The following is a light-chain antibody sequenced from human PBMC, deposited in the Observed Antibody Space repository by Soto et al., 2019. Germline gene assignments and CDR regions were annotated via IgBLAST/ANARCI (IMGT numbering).Light chain of an antibody. CDR2: SNN. CDR3: AAWDDSLNGYV. Sequence: QSVLTQPPSASGTPGQRVTISCSGSRSNIGSNTVNWYQQLPGTAPKLLIYSNNQRPSGVPDRLSGSKSGTSASLAISGLQSEDEADYYCAAWDDSLNGYVFGTGTKVTVL. CDR1: RSNIGSNT. J-gene: IGLJ1*01. V-gene: IGLV1-44*01.